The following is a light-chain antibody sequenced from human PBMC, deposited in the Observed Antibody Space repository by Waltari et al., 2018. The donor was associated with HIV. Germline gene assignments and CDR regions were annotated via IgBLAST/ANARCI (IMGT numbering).Light chain of an antibody. CDR2: EVN. J-gene: IGLJ2*01. CDR3: SSYATSSASVV. CDR1: SSDVGHSYTS. V-gene: IGLV2-14*01. Sequence: QSALTQPASVSGSPGQSITISCTGTSSDVGHSYTSVSWYQRHPGKAPQLIIYEVNNRPSGVSIRLSGSKSGNTASLTISGLQAEDEADYYCSSYATSSASVVFGGGTKLTVL.